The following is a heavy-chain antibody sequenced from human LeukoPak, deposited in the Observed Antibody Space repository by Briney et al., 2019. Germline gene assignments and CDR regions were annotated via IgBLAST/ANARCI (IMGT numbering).Heavy chain of an antibody. D-gene: IGHD3-9*01. CDR2: ISAYNGNT. CDR3: ARDGALLRYFDWPIRTHYYYGMDV. Sequence: ASVKVSCKASGYTFTSYGISWVRQAPGQGLEWMGWISAYNGNTNYAQKLQGRVTMTTDTSTSTAYMELGSLRSDDTAVYYCARDGALLRYFDWPIRTHYYYGMDVWGKGTTVTVSS. V-gene: IGHV1-18*04. J-gene: IGHJ6*04. CDR1: GYTFTSYG.